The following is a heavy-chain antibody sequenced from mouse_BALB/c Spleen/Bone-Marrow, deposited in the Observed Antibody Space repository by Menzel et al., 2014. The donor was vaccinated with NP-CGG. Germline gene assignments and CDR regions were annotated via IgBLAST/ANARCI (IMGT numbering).Heavy chain of an antibody. J-gene: IGHJ3*01. Sequence: EVKLMESGGGLVQPGGSLKLSCTASGFTFSSYGLSWVRQTPDKRLELVATINRNGGTNSYPDSVKGRFTISRDNAKNTLYLQMSSLKSEDTALYYCARGVDDYSWFATGAKGLWSLSLQ. CDR1: GFTFSSYG. CDR2: INRNGGTN. D-gene: IGHD2-3*01. CDR3: ARGVDDYSWFAT. V-gene: IGHV5-6-3*01.